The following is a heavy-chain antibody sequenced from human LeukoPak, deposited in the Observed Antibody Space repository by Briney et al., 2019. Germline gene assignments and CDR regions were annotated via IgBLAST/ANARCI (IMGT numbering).Heavy chain of an antibody. CDR2: IYYSGST. CDR3: ASTLVDYDFWSGYYHFDY. V-gene: IGHV4-39*07. D-gene: IGHD3-3*01. CDR1: GGSISSSSYY. J-gene: IGHJ4*02. Sequence: PSETLSLTCTVSGGSISSSSYYWGWIRQPPGKGLEWIGSIYYSGSTYYNPSLKSRVTISVETSKNQFSLKLSSVTAADTAVYYCASTLVDYDFWSGYYHFDYWGQGTLVTVSS.